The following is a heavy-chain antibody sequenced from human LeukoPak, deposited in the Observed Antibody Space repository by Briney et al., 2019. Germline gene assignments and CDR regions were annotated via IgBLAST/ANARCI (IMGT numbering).Heavy chain of an antibody. CDR1: GFTVSSNY. CDR3: ARGTSSGYFQLYFDY. V-gene: IGHV3-53*01. CDR2: IYSGGST. J-gene: IGHJ4*02. D-gene: IGHD3-22*01. Sequence: GGSLRLSCAASGFTVSSNYMAWVRQAPGKGLEWVSVIYSGGSTYYADSVKGRFTISRDNSKNTLYLQMNSLRAEDTAVYYCARGTSSGYFQLYFDYWGQGTLVTVSS.